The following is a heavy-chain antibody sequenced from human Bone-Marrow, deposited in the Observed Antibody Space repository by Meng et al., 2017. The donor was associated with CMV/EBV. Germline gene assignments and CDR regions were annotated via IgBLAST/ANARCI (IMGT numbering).Heavy chain of an antibody. CDR3: AREGHTSFRFKYNYYYGMDV. J-gene: IGHJ6*02. Sequence: GESLKISCAASGFTFRSYWMSWVRQAPGKGLEWVANIKQDGSEKYYVDSVKGRFTISRDNAKNSLYLQMNSLRAEDTAVYYCAREGHTSFRFKYNYYYGMDVWGQGTTVTVSS. CDR2: IKQDGSEK. D-gene: IGHD2-2*01. CDR1: GFTFRSYW. V-gene: IGHV3-7*01.